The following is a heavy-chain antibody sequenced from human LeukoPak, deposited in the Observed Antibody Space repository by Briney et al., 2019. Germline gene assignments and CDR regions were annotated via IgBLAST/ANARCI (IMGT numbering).Heavy chain of an antibody. Sequence: SETLSLTCTVSGGSISSYYWSWIRQPAGKGLEWIGRISTSGSTNYNPSLKSRVTMSVDTSKNQFSLKLSSVTAADTAVYYCARAPSMIVVVAPYYYGMDVWGQGTTVTVSS. CDR3: ARAPSMIVVVAPYYYGMDV. D-gene: IGHD3-22*01. CDR1: GGSISSYY. V-gene: IGHV4-4*07. J-gene: IGHJ6*02. CDR2: ISTSGST.